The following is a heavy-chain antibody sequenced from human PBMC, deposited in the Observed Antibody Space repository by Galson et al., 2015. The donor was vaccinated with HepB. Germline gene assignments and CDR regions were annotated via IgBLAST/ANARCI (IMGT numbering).Heavy chain of an antibody. J-gene: IGHJ4*02. CDR1: GFTFSSYW. Sequence: SLRLSCAASGFTFSSYWMSWVRQALGKGLEWVANIKQDGSDKYYVDSVKGRFTISRDYAKNSLYLQMNSLRADDTAVYYCARDLLTIHFDYWRQGTLVTVSS. CDR2: IKQDGSDK. V-gene: IGHV3-7*01. D-gene: IGHD3-10*01. CDR3: ARDLLTIHFDY.